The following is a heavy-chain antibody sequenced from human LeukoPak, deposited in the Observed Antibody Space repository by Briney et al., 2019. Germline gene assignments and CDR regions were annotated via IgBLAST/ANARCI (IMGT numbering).Heavy chain of an antibody. CDR3: ARKLDVRGYSYGYDAFDI. D-gene: IGHD5-18*01. CDR1: GYSFTSYW. CDR2: IYPGDSDT. J-gene: IGHJ3*02. V-gene: IGHV5-51*01. Sequence: GESLKISCKGSGYSFTSYWIGWVRQMPGKGLEWMGIIYPGDSDTRYSPSFQGQVTISADKSISTAYLQWSSLKASDTAMYYCARKLDVRGYSYGYDAFDIWGQGTMVTVSS.